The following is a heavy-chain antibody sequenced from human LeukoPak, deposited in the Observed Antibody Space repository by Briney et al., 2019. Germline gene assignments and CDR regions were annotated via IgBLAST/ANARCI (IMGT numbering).Heavy chain of an antibody. CDR1: GGSISSSSYY. CDR2: IYYSRGT. V-gene: IGHV4-39*01. Sequence: SETLSLTCTVSGGSISSSSYYWGWIRQPPGKGLEWIGSIYYSRGTYYNPSLKSRVTISVDTSKNQFSLKLSSVTAADTAVYYCARGTYYDYVWGSYRPRGHYYYMDVWGKGTTVTVSS. CDR3: ARGTYYDYVWGSYRPRGHYYYMDV. J-gene: IGHJ6*03. D-gene: IGHD3-16*02.